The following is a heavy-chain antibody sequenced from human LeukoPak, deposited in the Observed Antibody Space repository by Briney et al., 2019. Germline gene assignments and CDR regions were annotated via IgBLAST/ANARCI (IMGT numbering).Heavy chain of an antibody. CDR1: GFTFSNYG. J-gene: IGHJ4*02. CDR2: IRYDARNI. Sequence: PGGSLRLSCAASGFTFSNYGMHWARQAPGKGLEWVAFIRYDARNIYYADSVKGRFTISRDNSKETLYLQMNSLRAEDTAFYYCAKDIYSYGELDHWGQGTLVIVSS. CDR3: AKDIYSYGELDH. D-gene: IGHD5-18*01. V-gene: IGHV3-30*02.